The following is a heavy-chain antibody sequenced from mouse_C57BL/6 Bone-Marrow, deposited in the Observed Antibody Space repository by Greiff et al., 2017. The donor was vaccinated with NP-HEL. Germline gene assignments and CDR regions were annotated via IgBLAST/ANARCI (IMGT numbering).Heavy chain of an antibody. CDR1: GFTFSSYA. CDR2: ISDGGSYT. CDR3: AREELRRYYAMDY. Sequence: EVQRVESGGGLVKPGGSLKLSCAASGFTFSSYAMSWVRQTPEKRLEWVATISDGGSYTYYPNNVKGRFTISRDNAKNNLYLQMSHLKSEDTAMYYCAREELRRYYAMDYWGQGTSVTVSS. J-gene: IGHJ4*01. V-gene: IGHV5-4*01. D-gene: IGHD2-4*01.